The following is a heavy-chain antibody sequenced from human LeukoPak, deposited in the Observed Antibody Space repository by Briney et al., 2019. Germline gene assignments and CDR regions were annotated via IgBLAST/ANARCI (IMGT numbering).Heavy chain of an antibody. CDR3: ARGHYGSGFDY. CDR2: IYYSGST. J-gene: IGHJ4*02. Sequence: SETLSLTCTVSGGSISSGGYYWSWIRQHPGKDLEWIGYIYYSGSTYYNPSLKSRVTIPVDTSKNQFSLKLSSVTAADTAVYYCARGHYGSGFDYWGQGTLVTVSS. D-gene: IGHD3-10*01. CDR1: GGSISSGGYY. V-gene: IGHV4-31*03.